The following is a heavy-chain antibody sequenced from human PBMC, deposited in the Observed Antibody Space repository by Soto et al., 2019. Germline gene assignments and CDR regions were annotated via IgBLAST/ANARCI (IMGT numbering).Heavy chain of an antibody. V-gene: IGHV4-39*02. Sequence: QLQLQESGPGLVKPSETLSLTCTVSGGSISSSSYYWGWIRQPPGKGLEWIGSIYYSGSTYYNPSLKSRVTISVDTSKNQFSLKLSSVTAADTAVYYCARDRRGDDILTGPATFDIWGQGTMVTVSS. CDR2: IYYSGST. CDR1: GGSISSSSYY. CDR3: ARDRRGDDILTGPATFDI. D-gene: IGHD3-9*01. J-gene: IGHJ3*02.